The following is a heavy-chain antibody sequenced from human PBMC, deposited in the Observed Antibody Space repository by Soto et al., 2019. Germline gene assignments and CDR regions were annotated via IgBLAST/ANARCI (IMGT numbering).Heavy chain of an antibody. CDR3: LKDAPIRSIDD. D-gene: IGHD3-10*01. V-gene: IGHV3-9*01. CDR2: VSPTGDSV. CDR1: GFRFEQYV. Sequence: VQVVASGGGLVQPGRSLRLSCVVSGFRFEQYVMHWVRQAPGKGLECVSTVSPTGDSVAYADSVVGRFTVSRDNAKNSLYLLIHSLKGDDTAFSYCLKDAPIRSIDDWGQGTLVTVSS. J-gene: IGHJ4*02.